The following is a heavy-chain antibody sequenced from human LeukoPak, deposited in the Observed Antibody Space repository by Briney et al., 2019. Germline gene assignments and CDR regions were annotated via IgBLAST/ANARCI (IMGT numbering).Heavy chain of an antibody. V-gene: IGHV1-69-2*01. D-gene: IGHD2-2*02. Sequence: ASVKVSCKVSGYTFTDYYMHWVQQAPGKGLEWMALVDPEDGETIYAEKFQGRVTITADTSADTAYMELSSLRSEGTAVYYCATVPYCSTTSCYTGYWGQGTLVTVSS. J-gene: IGHJ4*02. CDR1: GYTFTDYY. CDR3: ATVPYCSTTSCYTGY. CDR2: VDPEDGET.